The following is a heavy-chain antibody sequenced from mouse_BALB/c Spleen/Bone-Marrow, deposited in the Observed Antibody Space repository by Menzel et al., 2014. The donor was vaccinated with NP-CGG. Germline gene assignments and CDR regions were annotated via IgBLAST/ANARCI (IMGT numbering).Heavy chain of an antibody. CDR1: GYTFTEYT. D-gene: IGHD1-2*01. Sequence: EVQLQQSGPELVKPGASVKISCKTSGYTFTEYTMHWVKQSHGKSLEWIGGVNPNNGGTIYNQKLKGEATLTVDKSSSTAYMELRSLTSEDSAVYYCARKDYGYNYVMDYWGQGTSVTVSS. J-gene: IGHJ4*01. V-gene: IGHV1-18*01. CDR3: ARKDYGYNYVMDY. CDR2: VNPNNGGT.